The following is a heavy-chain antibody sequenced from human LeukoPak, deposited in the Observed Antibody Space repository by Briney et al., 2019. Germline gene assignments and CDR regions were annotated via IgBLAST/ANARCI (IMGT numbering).Heavy chain of an antibody. J-gene: IGHJ5*02. Sequence: PSETLSLTCSVSGGSISTYYWNWIRETPGKGLEWIGHISNGNTDYNPSLKSRVTISVDTSKNQFSLKLTSVTAADTAIYYRARDKAHTYGRYFDPWGQGALVTVSS. CDR2: ISNGNT. D-gene: IGHD5-18*01. CDR3: ARDKAHTYGRYFDP. V-gene: IGHV4-59*01. CDR1: GGSISTYY.